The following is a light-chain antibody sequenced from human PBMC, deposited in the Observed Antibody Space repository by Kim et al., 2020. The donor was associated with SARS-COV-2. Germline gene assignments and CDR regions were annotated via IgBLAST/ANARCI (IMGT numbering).Light chain of an antibody. CDR3: QAWDSGTAV. J-gene: IGLJ2*01. CDR2: QDT. V-gene: IGLV3-1*01. Sequence: SYELTQPPSVSVSPGQTASITCSGDNLGDTYVCWYQQKPGQPPVLVIYQDTNRPSGIPERFSGSNSGNTATLTISGIQTMDEADYYCQAWDSGTAVFGGG. CDR1: NLGDTY.